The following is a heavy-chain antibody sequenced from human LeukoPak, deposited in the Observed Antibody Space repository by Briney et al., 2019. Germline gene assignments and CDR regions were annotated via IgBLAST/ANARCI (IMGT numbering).Heavy chain of an antibody. CDR3: ARDSRQLPRFDY. V-gene: IGHV4-59*01. Sequence: PSETLSLTCTVSGGSISSYYWSWIRQPPGKGLEWIGYIYYSGSTDYNPSLKSRVTISVDTSKNQFSLKLSSVTAADTAVYYCARDSRQLPRFDYWGQGTLVTVSS. J-gene: IGHJ4*02. CDR2: IYYSGST. CDR1: GGSISSYY. D-gene: IGHD2-2*01.